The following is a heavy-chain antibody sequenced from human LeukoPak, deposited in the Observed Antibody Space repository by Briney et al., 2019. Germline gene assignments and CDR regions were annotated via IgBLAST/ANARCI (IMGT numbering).Heavy chain of an antibody. V-gene: IGHV1-69*05. CDR1: GGTFSSYA. CDR3: ARRGYCSSSSCYGTYYFDY. Sequence: SVKVSCEASGGTFSSYAISWVRQAPGQGLEWMGGIIPIFGTANYAQKFQGRVTITTDESTSTAYMEQSSLRSEDTAVYYCARRGYCSSSSCYGTYYFDYWGQGTLVTVSS. CDR2: IIPIFGTA. J-gene: IGHJ4*02. D-gene: IGHD2-2*01.